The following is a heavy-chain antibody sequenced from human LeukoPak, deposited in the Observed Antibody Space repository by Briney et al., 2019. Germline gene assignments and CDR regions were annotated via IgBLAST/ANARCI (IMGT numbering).Heavy chain of an antibody. V-gene: IGHV3-21*04. CDR2: ISSSSSYI. Sequence: GGSLRLSCAASGFTFSSYSMNWVRQAPGKGLEWVSSISSSSSYIYYADSVKGRFTISRDNSKNTLYLQMNSLRAEDTAVYYCAKDQAARGVYDYFDYWGQGTLVTVSS. J-gene: IGHJ4*02. CDR1: GFTFSSYS. CDR3: AKDQAARGVYDYFDY. D-gene: IGHD3-10*01.